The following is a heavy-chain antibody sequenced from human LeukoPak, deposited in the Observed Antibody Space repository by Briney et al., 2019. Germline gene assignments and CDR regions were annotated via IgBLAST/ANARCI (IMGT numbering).Heavy chain of an antibody. CDR2: IYNSGGT. CDR3: ARDYYDSSGYYHFDY. V-gene: IGHV4-59*01. CDR1: GGSISSSY. J-gene: IGHJ4*02. Sequence: PSETLSLTCTVSGGSISSSYWNWIRQPPGRGLEWIGHIYNSGGTNYNPSLKSRVTISVDTSKNQLSLKLSSVTAADTAVYYCARDYYDSSGYYHFDYWGQGTLVTVSS. D-gene: IGHD3-22*01.